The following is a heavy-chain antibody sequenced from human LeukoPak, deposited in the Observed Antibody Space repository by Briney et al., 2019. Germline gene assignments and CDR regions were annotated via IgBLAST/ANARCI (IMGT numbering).Heavy chain of an antibody. CDR3: AKDLDTAMVWADYYYGMDV. D-gene: IGHD5-18*01. J-gene: IGHJ6*02. CDR1: GFTFSSYA. CDR2: ISGSDGST. Sequence: PGGSLTLSCAASGFTFSSYAMSRVRQAPGKVLEWVSAISGSDGSTYYADSVKGRFTISRDNSKNTLYLQMNSLRAEDTAVYYCAKDLDTAMVWADYYYGMDVWGQGTTVSVSS. V-gene: IGHV3-23*01.